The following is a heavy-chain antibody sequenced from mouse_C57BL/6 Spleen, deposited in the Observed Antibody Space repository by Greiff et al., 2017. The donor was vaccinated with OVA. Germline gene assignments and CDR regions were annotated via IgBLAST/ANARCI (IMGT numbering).Heavy chain of an antibody. Sequence: QVQLQQSGPELVKPGASVKISCKASGYAFSSSWMNWVKQRPGKGLEWIGRIYPGDGDTNYNGKFKGKATLTADKSSSTAYMQLSSLTSEDSAVYFCASSNWEGPYWYFDVWGTGTTVTVSS. V-gene: IGHV1-82*01. CDR3: ASSNWEGPYWYFDV. CDR2: IYPGDGDT. CDR1: GYAFSSSW. D-gene: IGHD4-1*01. J-gene: IGHJ1*03.